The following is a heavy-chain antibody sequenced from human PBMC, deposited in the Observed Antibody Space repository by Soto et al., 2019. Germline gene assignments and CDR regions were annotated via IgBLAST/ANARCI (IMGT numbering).Heavy chain of an antibody. V-gene: IGHV3-72*01. CDR1: GFVFSDHF. J-gene: IGHJ5*02. D-gene: IGHD6-13*01. Sequence: DEHLVESGGGLVQPGRSLRLSCAASGFVFSDHFMDWVRQAPGRGLEWLGRSRTKEKGYTTEDAASVRGRFIISRDDTKESVYLQMNTLNTEDTAVYYCVRYRVRRIGYDLWGQGILVTVSS. CDR3: VRYRVRRIGYDL. CDR2: SRTKEKGYTT.